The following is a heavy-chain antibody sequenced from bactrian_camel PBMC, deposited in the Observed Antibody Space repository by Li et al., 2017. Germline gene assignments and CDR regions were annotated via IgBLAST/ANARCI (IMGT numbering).Heavy chain of an antibody. J-gene: IGHJ4*01. V-gene: IGHV3S42*01. Sequence: VQLVESGGGLVQPGGSLRLSCIASGFQFSDYPMSWVRQAPGKDLEWIAQIAYDGWVTRYNDPAKGRFTISLDNAKNTLYLQMNSLKPEDTAMYYCAAERCSAVCSSLSLARRNYDYWGQGTQVTVS. CDR3: AAERCSAVCSSLSLARRNYDY. CDR2: IAYDGWVT. D-gene: IGHD1*01. CDR1: GFQFSDYP.